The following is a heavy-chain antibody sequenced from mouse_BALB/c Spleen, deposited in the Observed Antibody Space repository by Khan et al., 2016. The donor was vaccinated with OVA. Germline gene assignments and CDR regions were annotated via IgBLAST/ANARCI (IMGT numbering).Heavy chain of an antibody. D-gene: IGHD2-14*01. CDR3: VRGEAYYRNDGWFAY. J-gene: IGHJ3*01. V-gene: IGHV1-4*01. CDR1: GYTFTSYT. Sequence: QVQLQQSGAELARPGASVKMSCKASGYTFTSYTIHWIKLRPGQGLEWIGYINPSNGYTNYNQKFKDKATLTADKSSTTAYMQLSSLTSEDTAVYNCVRGEAYYRNDGWFAYWGQGPLVTLSA. CDR2: INPSNGYT.